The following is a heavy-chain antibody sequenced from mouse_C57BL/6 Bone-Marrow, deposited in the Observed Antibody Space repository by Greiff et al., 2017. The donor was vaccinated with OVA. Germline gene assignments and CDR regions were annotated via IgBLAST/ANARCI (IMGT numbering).Heavy chain of an antibody. V-gene: IGHV5-4*03. J-gene: IGHJ2*01. Sequence: EVKLVESGGGLVKPGGSLKLSCAASGFTFSSYAMSWVRQTPEKRLEWVATISDGGSYTYYPDNVKGRFTISRDNAKNNLYLQMSHLKSEDTAMYDCARYYYDGYYFDYWGQGTTLTVSA. CDR1: GFTFSSYA. CDR3: ARYYYDGYYFDY. D-gene: IGHD1-1*01. CDR2: ISDGGSYT.